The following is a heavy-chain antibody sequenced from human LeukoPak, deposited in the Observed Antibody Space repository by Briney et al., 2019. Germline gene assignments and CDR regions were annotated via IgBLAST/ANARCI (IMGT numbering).Heavy chain of an antibody. D-gene: IGHD1-14*01. Sequence: GGSLRLSCAASGFTFSNYGMLWVRQAPGKGREWVAFIRYDGRNKYYADSVKGRFTISRDNAKNSLYLQMNSLRAEDTAVYYCAREGQPGFDYWGQGTLVTVSS. CDR1: GFTFSNYG. CDR2: IRYDGRNK. V-gene: IGHV3-30*02. CDR3: AREGQPGFDY. J-gene: IGHJ4*02.